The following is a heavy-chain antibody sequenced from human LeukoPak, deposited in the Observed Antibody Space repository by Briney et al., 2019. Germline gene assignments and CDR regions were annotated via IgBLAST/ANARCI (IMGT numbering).Heavy chain of an antibody. Sequence: GGSLRLSCAASGFTFSSYWMHWVRPAPGKGLVWVSRINSDGSSTNYADSVKGRFTISRDNAKNTLYLQVKSLRAEDTAVYYCARGPSGWGSLDSWGQGTLVTVSS. J-gene: IGHJ4*02. CDR1: GFTFSSYW. CDR2: INSDGSST. CDR3: ARGPSGWGSLDS. V-gene: IGHV3-74*01. D-gene: IGHD7-27*01.